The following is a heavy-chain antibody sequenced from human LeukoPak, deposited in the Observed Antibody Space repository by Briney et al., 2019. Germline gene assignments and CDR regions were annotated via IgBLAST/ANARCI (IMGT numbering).Heavy chain of an antibody. CDR1: GGSISSGGYY. Sequence: PSQTLSLTCTVSGGSISSGGYYWSWLRQPPGKGLEWIGYIYHSGSTYYNPSLKSRVTISVDRSKNQFSLKLSSVTAADAAVYYCARDIAGSYLFDYWGQGTLVTVSS. CDR3: ARDIAGSYLFDY. D-gene: IGHD1-26*01. CDR2: IYHSGST. J-gene: IGHJ4*02. V-gene: IGHV4-30-2*01.